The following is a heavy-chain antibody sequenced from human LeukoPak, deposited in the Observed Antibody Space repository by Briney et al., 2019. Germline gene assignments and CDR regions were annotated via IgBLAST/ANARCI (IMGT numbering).Heavy chain of an antibody. CDR3: ARVGAYYDILTGYPKFDP. J-gene: IGHJ5*02. D-gene: IGHD3-9*01. Sequence: SETLSLTCTVSGVSISSYYWSWIRQPPGKGLEWIGYIYYSGSTNYNPSLKSRVTISVDTSKNQFSLKLSSVTAADTAVYYCARVGAYYDILTGYPKFDPWGQGTLVTVSS. V-gene: IGHV4-59*01. CDR1: GVSISSYY. CDR2: IYYSGST.